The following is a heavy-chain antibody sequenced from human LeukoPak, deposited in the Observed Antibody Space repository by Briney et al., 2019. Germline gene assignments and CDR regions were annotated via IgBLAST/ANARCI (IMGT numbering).Heavy chain of an antibody. J-gene: IGHJ4*02. CDR3: FVVTGSY. D-gene: IGHD4-23*01. Sequence: GGSLRLSCAASGFTVSSTYMSWVRQAPGKGLEWVSVIYSGGSTYYADSVKGRFTISRDNSKNTLYLLMNSLRAEDTAVYYCFVVTGSYWGQGTLVTVSS. CDR2: IYSGGST. CDR1: GFTVSSTY. V-gene: IGHV3-53*01.